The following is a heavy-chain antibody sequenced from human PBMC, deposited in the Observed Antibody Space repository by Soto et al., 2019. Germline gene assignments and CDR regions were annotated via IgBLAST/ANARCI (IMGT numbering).Heavy chain of an antibody. CDR2: SYYSRNL. Sequence: QLQLQESGPGLVKPSETLSLTCSVSGGSISTSNYYWGWIRQPPGKGLEWVGSSYYSRNLYHNPSLKSRVTMSIDTSKEQFALNLNSVTAADTAVYYCASLLHDRRCYYYFDYWGQGSLVTVS. CDR3: ASLLHDRRCYYYFDY. V-gene: IGHV4-39*01. CDR1: GGSISTSNYY. J-gene: IGHJ4*02. D-gene: IGHD3-9*01.